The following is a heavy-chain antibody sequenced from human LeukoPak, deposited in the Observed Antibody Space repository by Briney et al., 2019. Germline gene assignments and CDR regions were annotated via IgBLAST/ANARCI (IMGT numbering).Heavy chain of an antibody. Sequence: PSETLSLTCNVSGVSVSDGRYYWTWIRQHPGKGLEWIGYKYYSGSAKYNPSLKSRLTTSIDTSKNQFSLQLSSVTAADTATYYCATPYCSSISCLDVFNVWGPGTRVIVSS. D-gene: IGHD2-2*01. CDR1: GVSVSDGRYY. CDR2: KYYSGSA. V-gene: IGHV4-31*03. J-gene: IGHJ3*01. CDR3: ATPYCSSISCLDVFNV.